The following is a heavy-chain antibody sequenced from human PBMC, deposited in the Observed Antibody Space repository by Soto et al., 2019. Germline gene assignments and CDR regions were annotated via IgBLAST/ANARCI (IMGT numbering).Heavy chain of an antibody. J-gene: IGHJ6*02. CDR1: GDTSSSYG. CDR2: IIPMFGAT. V-gene: IGHV1-69*12. D-gene: IGHD5-12*01. CDR3: ARGPSHRVRGYSFVDYYYYGMDV. Sequence: QVQLVQSGAEVKKPGSSVKVSCEASGDTSSSYGISWVRQAPGQGLVWMGGIIPMFGATTYAKKFQGRVTITADESTRTVYRELSSLRSEETAVYYWARGPSHRVRGYSFVDYYYYGMDVWGQGTRVNVS.